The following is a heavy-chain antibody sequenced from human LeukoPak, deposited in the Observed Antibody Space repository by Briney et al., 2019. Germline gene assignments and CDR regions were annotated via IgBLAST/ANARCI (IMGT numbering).Heavy chain of an antibody. CDR2: IYPGDSDT. D-gene: IGHD3-22*01. V-gene: IGHV5-51*01. CDR1: GYSFISYN. J-gene: IGHJ3*01. CDR3: ARRYYYDSGAPAEAFDV. Sequence: PGESLKISCKNSGYSFISYNIVWVRQMPGKGLEWMGIIYPGDSDTTFNPSFQGQVTISVDKSSSTAYLQWSSLKASDTATYYCARRYYYDSGAPAEAFDVWGQGTMVTVSS.